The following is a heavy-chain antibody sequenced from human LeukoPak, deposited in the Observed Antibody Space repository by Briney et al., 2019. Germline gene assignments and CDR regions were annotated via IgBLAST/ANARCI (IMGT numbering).Heavy chain of an antibody. Sequence: SVKVSCKASGGTFSSYAISWVRQAPGQGLEWMGGIIPIFGPANYAQKFQGRVTITADESTSTAYMELSSLRSEDTAVYYCARAEYSSSWFDYWGQGTLVTVSS. CDR2: IIPIFGPA. J-gene: IGHJ4*02. CDR1: GGTFSSYA. V-gene: IGHV1-69*01. D-gene: IGHD6-13*01. CDR3: ARAEYSSSWFDY.